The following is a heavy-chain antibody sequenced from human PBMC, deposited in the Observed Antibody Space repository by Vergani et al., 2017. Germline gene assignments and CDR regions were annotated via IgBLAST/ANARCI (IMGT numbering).Heavy chain of an antibody. CDR3: ARHKEQLVPGNYYYYYDMDV. D-gene: IGHD6-13*01. CDR2: IYYSGST. J-gene: IGHJ6*03. Sequence: QLQLQESDPGLVKPSETLSLTCTVSGGSIRSTFYYWGWIRQPPGKGLEWIGTIYYSGSTYYNPSLKSRVTISVVTSKNQLSLKLNSVTAADTAVYYCARHKEQLVPGNYYYYYDMDVWGKGTTVTVSS. CDR1: GGSIRSTFYY. V-gene: IGHV4-39*01.